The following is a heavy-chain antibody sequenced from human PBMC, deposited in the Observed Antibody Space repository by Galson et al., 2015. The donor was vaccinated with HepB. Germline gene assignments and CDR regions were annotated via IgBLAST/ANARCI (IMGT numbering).Heavy chain of an antibody. CDR3: ARVYDFWSGHYTGIDNWLDP. Sequence: SVKVSCKASGYTFTSYAMHWVRQAPGQRLEWMGWINTDNGNTKYSQKFQGRVTITRDTSATTAYMELSSLRSDDTAVYYCARVYDFWSGHYTGIDNWLDPWGQGTLVTVSS. CDR1: GYTFTSYA. D-gene: IGHD3-3*01. V-gene: IGHV1-3*04. CDR2: INTDNGNT. J-gene: IGHJ5*02.